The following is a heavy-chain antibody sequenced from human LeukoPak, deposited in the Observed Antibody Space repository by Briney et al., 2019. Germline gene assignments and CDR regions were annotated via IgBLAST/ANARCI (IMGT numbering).Heavy chain of an antibody. CDR1: GASISSSY. Sequence: SETLSLTCTVSGASISSSYCTWIRQSAGEGLEWIGRMSSGGSTTYNPSFKGRVTMSLDTSKRQFSLNLSSVTAADTAVYYCARDQTYYVSSGYYYVTYLQHWGQGILVAVSS. V-gene: IGHV4-4*07. CDR2: MSSGGST. D-gene: IGHD3-22*01. CDR3: ARDQTYYVSSGYYYVTYLQH. J-gene: IGHJ1*01.